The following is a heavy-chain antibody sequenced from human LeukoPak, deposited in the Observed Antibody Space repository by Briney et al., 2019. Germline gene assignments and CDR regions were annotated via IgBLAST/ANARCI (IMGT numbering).Heavy chain of an antibody. V-gene: IGHV3-23*01. D-gene: IGHD2-21*02. J-gene: IGHJ4*02. CDR2: IRNTGSHT. Sequence: KSGGSLRLSCSASGFPFSSYAMNWVRQAPGKGLEWVSGIRNTGSHTYYADSVKGRFTISRDNSKNTLYLEMNSLRAEDSALYFYAKDRRVSTVTANNYFDYWGQGTLVAVSS. CDR1: GFPFSSYA. CDR3: AKDRRVSTVTANNYFDY.